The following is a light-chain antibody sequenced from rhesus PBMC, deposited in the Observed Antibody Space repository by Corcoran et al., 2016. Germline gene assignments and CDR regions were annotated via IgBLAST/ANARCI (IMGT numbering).Light chain of an antibody. CDR1: ENVNNY. V-gene: IGKV1-74*01. CDR2: KAS. CDR3: QHGYAAPLT. Sequence: DIQMTQSPSSLSASVGDRVTITCRASENVNNYLNWYQQKPGKAPKLLIYKASTLESGVPSRFSGSGSGTDYPFTISSLQPEDFATYYCQHGYAAPLTFGGGTKVELK. J-gene: IGKJ4*01.